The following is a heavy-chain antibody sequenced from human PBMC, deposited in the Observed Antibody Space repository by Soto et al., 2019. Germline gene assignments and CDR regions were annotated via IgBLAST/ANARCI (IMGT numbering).Heavy chain of an antibody. CDR2: IYYSGST. D-gene: IGHD1-1*01. V-gene: IGHV4-31*03. Sequence: SETLSLTCTVSGGSISSGGYYWSWIRQHPGKGLEWIGYIYYSGSTYYNPSLKSRVTISVDTSKNQFSLKLSSVTVADTAVYYCAVGPSDYNWNDANFDYWGQGTLVTVSS. CDR1: GGSISSGGYY. CDR3: AVGPSDYNWNDANFDY. J-gene: IGHJ4*02.